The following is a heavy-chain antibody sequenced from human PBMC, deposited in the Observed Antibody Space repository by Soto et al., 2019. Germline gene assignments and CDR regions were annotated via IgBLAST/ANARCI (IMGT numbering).Heavy chain of an antibody. CDR3: ARRLYSGDSSGSFGY. J-gene: IGHJ4*02. D-gene: IGHD6-19*01. CDR2: IFYSGNT. V-gene: IGHV4-39*01. Sequence: QLQLQESGPGLVKPSETLSLTCTVSDDSIGRSNYFWGWIRQPPGKGLEWIGNIFYSGNTHYNPSLTSRVTISLDTSNHHFSLRVSSVTAADTAVYYCARRLYSGDSSGSFGYWGPGALVIVSS. CDR1: DDSIGRSNYF.